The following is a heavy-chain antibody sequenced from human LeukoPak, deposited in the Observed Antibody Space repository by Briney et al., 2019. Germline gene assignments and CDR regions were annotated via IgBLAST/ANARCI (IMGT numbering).Heavy chain of an antibody. J-gene: IGHJ6*02. Sequence: GGSLRLSCAASGFTFSDYYMSWIRQDPGKGLEWVSYISSGGSTIDYADSVKGRFTISRDNAKNSLYLQMNSLRAEDTAVYYCARDRASRYGMDVWGQGTTVTVSS. V-gene: IGHV3-11*01. D-gene: IGHD3-10*01. CDR1: GFTFSDYY. CDR2: ISSGGSTI. CDR3: ARDRASRYGMDV.